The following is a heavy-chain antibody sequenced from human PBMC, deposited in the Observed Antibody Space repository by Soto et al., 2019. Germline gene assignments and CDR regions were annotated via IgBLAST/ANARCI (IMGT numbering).Heavy chain of an antibody. Sequence: SETLSLTCAVSGGSISSGGYSWSWIRQPPGKGLEWIGYIYHSGSTYYNPSLKSRVTISVDRSKNQFSLKLSSVTAADTAVYYCARYGDGALRGMDVWGQGTTVTVSS. CDR2: IYHSGST. J-gene: IGHJ6*02. CDR3: ARYGDGALRGMDV. D-gene: IGHD4-17*01. CDR1: GGSISSGGYS. V-gene: IGHV4-30-2*01.